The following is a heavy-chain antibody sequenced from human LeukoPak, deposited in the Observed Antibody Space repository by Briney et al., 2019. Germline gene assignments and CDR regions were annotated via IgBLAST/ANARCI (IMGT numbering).Heavy chain of an antibody. Sequence: GGSLRLSCAASGFTFTNYAMTWLRQAPGKELEGVSAISGSGWVTYYADSLKGRFTISRDNSKNTLYLQMNSLRAEDTAIYYCAKDGDPTDVSGWDRDAFDIWGQGTMVTVSS. V-gene: IGHV3-23*01. CDR1: GFTFTNYA. D-gene: IGHD6-19*01. J-gene: IGHJ3*02. CDR2: ISGSGWVT. CDR3: AKDGDPTDVSGWDRDAFDI.